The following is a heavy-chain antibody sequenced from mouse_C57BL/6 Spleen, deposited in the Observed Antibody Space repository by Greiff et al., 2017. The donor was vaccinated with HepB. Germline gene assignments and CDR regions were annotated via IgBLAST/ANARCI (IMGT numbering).Heavy chain of an antibody. J-gene: IGHJ4*01. V-gene: IGHV1-82*01. CDR1: GYAFSSSW. Sequence: VQVVESGPELVKPGASVKISCKASGYAFSSSWMNWVKQRPGKGLEWIGRIYPGDGDTNYNGKFKGKATLTADKSSSTAYMQLSSLTSEDSAVYFCARRTTVSGMDYWGQGTSVTVSS. CDR3: ARRTTVSGMDY. D-gene: IGHD1-1*01. CDR2: IYPGDGDT.